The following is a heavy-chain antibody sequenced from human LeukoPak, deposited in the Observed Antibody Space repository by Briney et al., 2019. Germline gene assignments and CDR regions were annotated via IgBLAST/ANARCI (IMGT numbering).Heavy chain of an antibody. CDR1: GFTFSSYG. D-gene: IGHD3-16*01. CDR3: VKVPVRRYVFSYYFDY. V-gene: IGHV3-30*18. CDR2: ISYDGSNK. Sequence: GGSLRLSCAASGFTFSSYGMHWVRQAPGKGLEWVAVISYDGSNKYYADSVKGRFTISRDNSKNTLYLQMNSLRAEDTAVYYCVKVPVRRYVFSYYFDYWGQGTLVTVSS. J-gene: IGHJ4*02.